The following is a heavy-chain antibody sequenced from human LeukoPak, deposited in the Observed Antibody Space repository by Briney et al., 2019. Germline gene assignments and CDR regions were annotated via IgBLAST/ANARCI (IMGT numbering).Heavy chain of an antibody. CDR1: GGSISSGDYY. V-gene: IGHV4-30-4*01. Sequence: SETLSLTCTVSGGSISSGDYYWSWIRQPPGKGLEWIGYIYYSGSNYYNPSLKSRVTMSVDTSKNQFSLKLSSVTAADTAVYYCARDVPAGRIRGPNWFDPWGQGTLVTVSS. J-gene: IGHJ5*02. CDR3: ARDVPAGRIRGPNWFDP. D-gene: IGHD2-2*01. CDR2: IYYSGSN.